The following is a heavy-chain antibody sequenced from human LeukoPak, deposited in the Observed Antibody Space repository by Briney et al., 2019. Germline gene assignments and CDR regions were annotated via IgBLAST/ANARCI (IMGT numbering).Heavy chain of an antibody. J-gene: IGHJ3*02. CDR2: ISAYNGNT. D-gene: IGHD3-10*01. Sequence: ASVKVSCKASGYTFTSYGISGVRQAPGQGLGGMGWISAYNGNTNYAQKLQGRVTMTTDTSTSTAYMELRSLRSDDTAVYYCARAPYYYDAFDIWGQGTMVTVSS. CDR3: ARAPYYYDAFDI. CDR1: GYTFTSYG. V-gene: IGHV1-18*01.